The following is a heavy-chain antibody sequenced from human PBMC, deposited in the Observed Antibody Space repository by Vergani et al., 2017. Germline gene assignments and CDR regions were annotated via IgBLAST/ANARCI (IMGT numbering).Heavy chain of an antibody. CDR2: IIPIFGTA. CDR1: GGTFSSYA. V-gene: IGHV1-69*14. Sequence: QVQLVQSGAEVKKPGSSVKVSCKASGGTFSSYAISWVRQAPGQGLEWMGRIIPIFGTANYAQKFQGRVTITADKSTSTAYMELSSLRSEDTAVYYCARVGYDFWSGYYDHPRGSYYYYYMDVWGKGTTVTVSS. D-gene: IGHD3-3*01. J-gene: IGHJ6*03. CDR3: ARVGYDFWSGYYDHPRGSYYYYYMDV.